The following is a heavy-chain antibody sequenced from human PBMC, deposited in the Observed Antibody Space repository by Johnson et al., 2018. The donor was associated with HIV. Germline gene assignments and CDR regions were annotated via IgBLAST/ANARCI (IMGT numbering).Heavy chain of an antibody. CDR2: ISYDGSNK. CDR1: GFMFSTYW. CDR3: ARAFDPRAFDI. J-gene: IGHJ3*02. V-gene: IGHV3-30-3*01. D-gene: IGHD2/OR15-2a*01. Sequence: QVQLVESGGGVVQPGGSRRLSCAASGFMFSTYWMSWVRQAPGKGLEWVAVISYDGSNKYYADSVKGRFTISRDNSKNTLYLQMNSLRAEDTAVYYCARAFDPRAFDIWGQGTMVTVSS.